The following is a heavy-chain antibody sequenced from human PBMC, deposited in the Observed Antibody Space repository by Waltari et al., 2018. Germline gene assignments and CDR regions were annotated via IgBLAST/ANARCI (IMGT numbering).Heavy chain of an antibody. Sequence: EVQLVESGGGLIQPGGSLRLSCAASAFSVSGNDMTWVRQAQGKGLEWLSIVTSDDKTYYADSVKGRFTISRDNSKNTLYLEMSSLTAEDTAVYYCARDKGVEPTTRFDYWGQGTLVTVSS. CDR3: ARDKGVEPTTRFDY. V-gene: IGHV3-53*01. J-gene: IGHJ4*02. D-gene: IGHD1-26*01. CDR1: AFSVSGND. CDR2: VTSDDKT.